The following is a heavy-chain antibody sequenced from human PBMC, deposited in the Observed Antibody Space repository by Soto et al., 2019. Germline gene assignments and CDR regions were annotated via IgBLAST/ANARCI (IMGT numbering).Heavy chain of an antibody. CDR2: VYNDGSA. J-gene: IGHJ4*02. D-gene: IGHD3-22*01. V-gene: IGHV4-4*02. Sequence: NPSETLSLTCDVSGVSISSGNWWSWVRQPPGKGLEWIAEVYNDGSANYHPSLDSRATISVDRSKNQFSLRLSSVTAADTGKYYCARLVYDSRLNYLYVDHWGQGTLVTVSS. CDR1: GVSISSGNW. CDR3: ARLVYDSRLNYLYVDH.